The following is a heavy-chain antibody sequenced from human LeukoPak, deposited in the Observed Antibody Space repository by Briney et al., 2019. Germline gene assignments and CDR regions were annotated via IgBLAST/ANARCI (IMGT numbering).Heavy chain of an antibody. CDR3: AKADDYMEGSVY. Sequence: GGSLRLSCAASGFTFSSYEMNWVRQAPGKGLEWVSYISSSGSTIYYADSVKGRFTISRDNSKNSLYLQMNSLRAEDTALYYCAKADDYMEGSVYWGQGTPVTVPS. CDR1: GFTFSSYE. CDR2: ISSSGSTI. D-gene: IGHD4/OR15-4a*01. V-gene: IGHV3-48*03. J-gene: IGHJ4*02.